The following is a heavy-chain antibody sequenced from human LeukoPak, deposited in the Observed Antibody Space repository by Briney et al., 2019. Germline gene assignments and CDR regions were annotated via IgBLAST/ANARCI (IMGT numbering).Heavy chain of an antibody. CDR1: VGSISSYY. V-gene: IGHV4-4*07. Sequence: SETLSLTCTVSVGSISSYYGSWVREPAGKGGGWVGRIYTRGSTNYNPYLKSRVTMSVDASKNQFSLKLSSVTAADTAVYYCAGVDFLTGYYPGTFDYWGQGTLVTVSS. J-gene: IGHJ4*02. CDR2: IYTRGST. D-gene: IGHD3-9*01. CDR3: AGVDFLTGYYPGTFDY.